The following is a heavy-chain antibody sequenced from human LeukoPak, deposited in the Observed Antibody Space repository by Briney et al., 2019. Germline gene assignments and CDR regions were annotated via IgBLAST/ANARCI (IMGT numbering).Heavy chain of an antibody. Sequence: GGSLRLSCAASGFTFSSYAMSWVRQAPGKGLEWVSAISGSGGSTYYADSVKGRFTISRDNSKNTLYLQMNSLRAEDTAVYYCAKASRRGHYYYGMDVWGQGTTVTVSS. CDR1: GFTFSSYA. CDR3: AKASRRGHYYYGMDV. V-gene: IGHV3-23*01. D-gene: IGHD3-16*01. CDR2: ISGSGGST. J-gene: IGHJ6*02.